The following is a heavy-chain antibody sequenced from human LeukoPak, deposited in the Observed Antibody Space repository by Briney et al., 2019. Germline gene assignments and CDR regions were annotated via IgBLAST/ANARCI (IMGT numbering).Heavy chain of an antibody. CDR1: GGSLSRSSYY. V-gene: IGHV4-39*01. J-gene: IGHJ4*02. CDR2: IYYSGST. Sequence: SETLSLTCPVSGGSLSRSSYYWGWIPQPPGKGLEWIGSIYYSGSTYYNPSLKSRVTISVDTSKNQFFLKLSSVTAADTAVYYCARQDPYFDYWGQGTLVTVSS. CDR3: ARQDPYFDY.